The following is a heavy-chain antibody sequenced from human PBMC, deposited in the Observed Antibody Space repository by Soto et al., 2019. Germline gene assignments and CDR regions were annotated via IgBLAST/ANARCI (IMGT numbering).Heavy chain of an antibody. CDR3: ARGGCGGDCYSGY. CDR1: GGTFSSYT. Sequence: QVQLVQSGAEVKKPGSSVKVSCKASGGTFSSYTISWVRQAPGQGLEWMGRIIPILAIANYAQKFQGRVTITADKSTSTAYMELSSLRSEDTAVYYCARGGCGGDCYSGYWGQGTLVTVSS. V-gene: IGHV1-69*02. J-gene: IGHJ4*02. CDR2: IIPILAIA. D-gene: IGHD2-21*02.